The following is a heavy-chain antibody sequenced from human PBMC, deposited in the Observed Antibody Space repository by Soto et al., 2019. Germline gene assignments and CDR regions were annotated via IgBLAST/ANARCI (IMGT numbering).Heavy chain of an antibody. CDR2: IKKDGSEE. CDR3: ARGPDYGSWVDYFDP. V-gene: IGHV3-7*04. Sequence: DVLLVESGGGLVQPGGSLRLSCAGSGFTFSRHWMTWVLQAPGKGLEWVANIKKDGSEEYYVDSVKGRFTISRDNAKSSLFLQMNSLRAEDTAVYYCARGPDYGSWVDYFDPWGQGTLVTVSP. D-gene: IGHD4-17*01. J-gene: IGHJ5*02. CDR1: GFTFSRHW.